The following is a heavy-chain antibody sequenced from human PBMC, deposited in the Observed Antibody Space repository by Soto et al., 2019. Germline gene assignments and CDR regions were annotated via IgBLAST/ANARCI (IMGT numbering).Heavy chain of an antibody. Sequence: QVQLVESGGDVVQPGRSLRLSCVASGFTFSSYAMHWVRQAPGKGLEWMTIISYDVSNRYYADSVKGRFTNSRDKSKHSFYLQTKSLRPEDTVFCCCATFRLLCSGASSHFHASGQGALVSVSS. CDR2: ISYDVSNR. V-gene: IGHV3-30*03. J-gene: IGHJ5*02. CDR3: ATFRLLCSGASSHFHA. CDR1: GFTFSSYA. D-gene: IGHD2-15*01.